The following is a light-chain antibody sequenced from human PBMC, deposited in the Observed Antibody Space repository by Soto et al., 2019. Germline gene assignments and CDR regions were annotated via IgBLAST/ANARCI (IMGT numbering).Light chain of an antibody. CDR3: QQYGTSPLT. J-gene: IGKJ4*01. V-gene: IGKV3-20*01. CDR1: QSVNGRY. Sequence: EVVLTQSPGTLSLSPGERATLSCRASQSVNGRYLAWYQQKFGQAPRLLIYGASNMATGIPARFSGSLSGTDFTLTISRLEPGDFAVYYCQQYGTSPLTFGAGTKVEIK. CDR2: GAS.